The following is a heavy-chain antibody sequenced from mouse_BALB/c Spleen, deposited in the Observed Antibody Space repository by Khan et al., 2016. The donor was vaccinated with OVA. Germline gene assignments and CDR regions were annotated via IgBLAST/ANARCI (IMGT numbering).Heavy chain of an antibody. CDR2: ISSSGST. CDR1: GYSIPSDYA. J-gene: IGHJ4*01. D-gene: IGHD2-3*01. Sequence: VQLKQSGPGLVKPSQSLSLTCTVTGYSIPSDYAWNWIRQFPGNKLEWMGYISSSGSTNYNPALKSRISITRDTSKNQFFLQLNSVTTEDTDTYYCARDGSRYNYAMDYWGQGTSVTVSS. V-gene: IGHV3-2*02. CDR3: ARDGSRYNYAMDY.